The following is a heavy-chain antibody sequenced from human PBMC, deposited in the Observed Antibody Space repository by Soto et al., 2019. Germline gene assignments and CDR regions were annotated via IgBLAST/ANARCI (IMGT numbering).Heavy chain of an antibody. J-gene: IGHJ4*02. CDR3: ARDPLKWELLPGYRDY. CDR2: ISSSSSYI. CDR1: GFTFSSYS. D-gene: IGHD1-26*01. V-gene: IGHV3-21*01. Sequence: PGGSLRLSCAASGFTFSSYSMNWVRQAPGKGLEWVSSISSSSSYIYYADSVKGRFTISRDNAKNSLYLQMNSLRAEDTAVYYCARDPLKWELLPGYRDYWGRGTLVNVSS.